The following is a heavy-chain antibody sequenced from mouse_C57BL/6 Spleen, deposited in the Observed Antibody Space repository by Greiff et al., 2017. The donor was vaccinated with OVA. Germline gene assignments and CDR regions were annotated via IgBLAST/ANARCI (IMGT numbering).Heavy chain of an antibody. Sequence: EVQRVESGPVLVKPGASVKMSCKASGYTFTDYYMNWVKQSHGKSLEWIGVINPYNGGTSYNQKFKGKATLTVDKSSSTAYMELNSLTSEDSAVYYCARSAITTVVAPYAMDYWGQGTSVTVAS. J-gene: IGHJ4*01. V-gene: IGHV1-19*01. CDR3: ARSAITTVVAPYAMDY. D-gene: IGHD1-1*01. CDR2: INPYNGGT. CDR1: GYTFTDYY.